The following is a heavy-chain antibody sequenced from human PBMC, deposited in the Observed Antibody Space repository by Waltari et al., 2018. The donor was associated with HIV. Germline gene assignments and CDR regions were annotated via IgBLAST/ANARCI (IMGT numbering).Heavy chain of an antibody. CDR3: ARSGVGQWVVRGWVMDL. J-gene: IGHJ2*01. CDR2: ISGSGGDA. V-gene: IGHV3-23*01. CDR1: GFNFRTIA. D-gene: IGHD3-10*01. Sequence: EVPILESGGGLTQPGGSLRLYCVVSGFNFRTIAMSWIRQAPGQGLGWVLGISGSGGDAYYADSVKGRFTMSRDNSKNTAYLQMKNLRDEDTAVYFCARSGVGQWVVRGWVMDLSGRGTPVTVSS.